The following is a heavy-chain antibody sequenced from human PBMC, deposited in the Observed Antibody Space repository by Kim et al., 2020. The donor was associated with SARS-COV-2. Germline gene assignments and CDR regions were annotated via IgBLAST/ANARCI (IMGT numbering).Heavy chain of an antibody. CDR3: ARDDGFRSIDH. D-gene: IGHD6-25*01. CDR1: GFAIGGYW. Sequence: GGSLRLSCAASGFAIGGYWMAWLRQFPGKGLEWVANIKPDGSLKFYVDSVEGRFTVSRDNVKNSVYLQIDGLRPEDTAVYYCARDDGFRSIDHWGQGILVTVSS. V-gene: IGHV3-7*01. J-gene: IGHJ4*02. CDR2: IKPDGSLK.